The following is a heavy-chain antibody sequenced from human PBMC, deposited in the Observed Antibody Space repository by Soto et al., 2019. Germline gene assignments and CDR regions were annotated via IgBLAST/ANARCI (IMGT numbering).Heavy chain of an antibody. J-gene: IGHJ5*02. V-gene: IGHV4-59*01. D-gene: IGHD3-22*01. Sequence: SETLSLTCTVSGGSISSYYWSWIRQPPGKGLEWIGYIYYSESTNYNPSLKSRVTISVDTSKNQFSLKLTSVTAADTAVYYCARAYYDRSGYRLDPWGQGTLVTVSS. CDR2: IYYSEST. CDR3: ARAYYDRSGYRLDP. CDR1: GGSISSYY.